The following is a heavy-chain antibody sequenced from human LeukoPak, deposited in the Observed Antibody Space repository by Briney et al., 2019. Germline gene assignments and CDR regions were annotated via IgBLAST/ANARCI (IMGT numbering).Heavy chain of an antibody. Sequence: GSLRLSCAASGFTVSSNYMSWVRQAPGKGLEWVSVIYRGGSKDYGDSVKGRFTISRDNSKNTLYLQMNSLRAEDTAIYYCARIFYYGSGNNWFDPWGQGTLVTVSS. CDR1: GFTVSSNY. J-gene: IGHJ5*02. CDR3: ARIFYYGSGNNWFDP. CDR2: IYRGGSK. V-gene: IGHV3-53*01. D-gene: IGHD3-10*01.